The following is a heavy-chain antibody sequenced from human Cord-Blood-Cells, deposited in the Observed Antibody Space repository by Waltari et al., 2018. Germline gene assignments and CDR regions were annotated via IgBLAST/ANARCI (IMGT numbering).Heavy chain of an antibody. J-gene: IGHJ4*02. CDR1: GFTFSSYG. D-gene: IGHD2-15*01. CDR3: AREPLVVAATPFDS. Sequence: QVQLVESGGGVVQPGRSLRLSCAASGFTFSSYGMHWVRQAPGKGLEWVAVIWYDGSNKYYADSVKGRFTSTRDNSKNTLYLQMNSLRAEDTAVYYCAREPLVVAATPFDSWGQGTLVTVSS. V-gene: IGHV3-33*01. CDR2: IWYDGSNK.